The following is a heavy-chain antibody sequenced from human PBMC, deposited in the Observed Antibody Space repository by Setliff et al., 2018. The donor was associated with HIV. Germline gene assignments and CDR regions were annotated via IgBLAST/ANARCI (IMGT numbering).Heavy chain of an antibody. CDR2: LRTGNGDT. CDR3: ARRGSTAEVSDY. D-gene: IGHD1-1*01. J-gene: IGHJ4*02. Sequence: ASVKVSCKVSGYTLTTYSIHWVRRAPGQRPEWMGWLRTGNGDTSYSESLQGRVTFTSDTSANTAYMELRSLGSDDTAVYCCARRGSTAEVSDYWGQGTLVTVSS. V-gene: IGHV1-3*04. CDR1: GYTLTTYS.